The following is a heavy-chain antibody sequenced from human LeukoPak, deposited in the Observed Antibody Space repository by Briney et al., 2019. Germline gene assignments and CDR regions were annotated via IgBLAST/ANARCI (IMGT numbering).Heavy chain of an antibody. D-gene: IGHD1-1*01. CDR3: ARGTTVLDY. CDR2: ISSSSIPI. Sequence: GGSLRLSCAASGFTFSSYNMNWVRQAPGKGLEWVSYISSSSIPIYYTDSVKGRFTTSRDNAKNSLYLQMNSLRDKDTAVYYCARGTTVLDYWGQGTLVTVSS. V-gene: IGHV3-48*02. CDR1: GFTFSSYN. J-gene: IGHJ4*02.